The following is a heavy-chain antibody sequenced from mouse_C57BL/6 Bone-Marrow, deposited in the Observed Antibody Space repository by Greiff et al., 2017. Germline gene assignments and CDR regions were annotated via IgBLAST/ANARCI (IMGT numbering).Heavy chain of an antibody. J-gene: IGHJ4*01. Sequence: EVQLVESGGGLVQPGGSMKLSCVASGFTFSNYWMNWLRQSPEMGLECVAHFRLKSDKYATHYADSVKGGFTISRDDSKSSVYLQMNNLRAEDTGIYYSTGGGLRSATDWGGEGTAASGSS. CDR3: TGGGLRSATDW. CDR1: GFTFSNYW. V-gene: IGHV6-3*01. CDR2: FRLKSDKYAT. D-gene: IGHD2-2*01.